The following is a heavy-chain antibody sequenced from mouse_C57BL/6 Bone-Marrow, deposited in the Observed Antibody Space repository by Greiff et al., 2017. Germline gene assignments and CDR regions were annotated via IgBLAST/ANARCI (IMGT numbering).Heavy chain of an antibody. D-gene: IGHD4-1*01. CDR2: IYLGNGYT. J-gene: IGHJ4*01. CDR1: GYTFTSYW. CDR3: ARRVTGYYYAMDY. V-gene: IGHV1-58*01. Sequence: EVQLQQSGAELVRPGSSVKLSCKTSGYTFTSYWINWVKQRPGQGLEWIGYIYLGNGYTEYNEKFKGKATLTSDTSSSTAYMQLSSLTSEDSAIYFCARRVTGYYYAMDYWGQGTAVTVSS.